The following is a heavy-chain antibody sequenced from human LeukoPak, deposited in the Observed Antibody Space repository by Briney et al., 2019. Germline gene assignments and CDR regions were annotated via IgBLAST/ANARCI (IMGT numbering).Heavy chain of an antibody. V-gene: IGHV1-2*02. Sequence: ASVKVSCKASGYTFTGSYLHWVRQAPGQGLEWMGWINPNSGGTKYAQKFQGRVTMTRDTSISSIYMELSRLRSDDTAVFYCARDTEPYYSMTPDGYFDLWGRGTLVTVSS. CDR1: GYTFTGSY. D-gene: IGHD2/OR15-2a*01. CDR3: ARDTEPYYSMTPDGYFDL. J-gene: IGHJ2*01. CDR2: INPNSGGT.